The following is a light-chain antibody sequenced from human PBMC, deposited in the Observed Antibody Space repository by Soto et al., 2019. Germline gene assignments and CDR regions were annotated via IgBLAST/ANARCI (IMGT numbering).Light chain of an antibody. J-gene: IGKJ1*01. CDR1: QGISSY. CDR3: QQYYSYPLT. CDR2: AAS. Sequence: AIRMTQSPSSFSASTGARVTITCRASQGISSYLAWYQQKPGKAPKLLIYAASTLQSGVPSRFSGSGSGTDFTLTISCLQSEDFATSYCQQYYSYPLTFGQGTKVEIK. V-gene: IGKV1-8*01.